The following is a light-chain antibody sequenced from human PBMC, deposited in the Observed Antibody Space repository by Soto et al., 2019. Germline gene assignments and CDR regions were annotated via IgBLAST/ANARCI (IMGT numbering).Light chain of an antibody. CDR3: GSYASGGAYV. CDR1: SSDVGGYNA. CDR2: DVS. Sequence: QSVRTQPASVSGSPGQSITISCTGTSSDVGGYNAVSWYQQHPGKAPKLMIYDVSNRPSGASDRFSGSKSGNTASLTISGLQAEDEADYYCGSYASGGAYVFGTGTKVTV. V-gene: IGLV2-14*01. J-gene: IGLJ1*01.